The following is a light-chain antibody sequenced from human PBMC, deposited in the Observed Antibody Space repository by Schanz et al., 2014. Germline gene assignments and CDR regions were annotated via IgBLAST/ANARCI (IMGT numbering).Light chain of an antibody. Sequence: EIVLTQSPATLSLSPGERVTLSCRASQSVGSFLAWYQQIPGQAPRLLIYDASNRATGIPARFSGSGSGTDFTLTISSLEPEDFAVYYCQQRSTWFSFGGGTRVEIK. CDR1: QSVGSF. CDR2: DAS. V-gene: IGKV3-11*01. CDR3: QQRSTWFS. J-gene: IGKJ4*01.